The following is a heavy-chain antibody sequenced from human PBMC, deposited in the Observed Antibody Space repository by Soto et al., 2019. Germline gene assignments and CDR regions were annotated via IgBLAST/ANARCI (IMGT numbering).Heavy chain of an antibody. J-gene: IGHJ6*02. Sequence: ASVKVSCKASGFTFTSSAVQWVRQARGQRLEWIGWIVVGSGNTNYAQKFQERVTITRDMSTSTAYRELSSLRSEDTAVYYCAADPHYYGSGSQSAYYYGMDVWGQGTTVTVSS. CDR2: IVVGSGNT. CDR1: GFTFTSSA. CDR3: AADPHYYGSGSQSAYYYGMDV. V-gene: IGHV1-58*01. D-gene: IGHD3-10*01.